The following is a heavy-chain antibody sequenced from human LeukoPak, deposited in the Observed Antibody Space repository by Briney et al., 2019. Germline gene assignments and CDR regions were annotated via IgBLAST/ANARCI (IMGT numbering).Heavy chain of an antibody. CDR3: AKDYCSGGSCYSVFDY. V-gene: IGHV3-30*18. J-gene: IGHJ4*02. Sequence: PGGSLRLSCAASGFTFSSYGMHWVRQAPGKGLEWVAVISYDGSNKYYADSVKGRFTFSRDNSKNTLYLQMNSLRAEDTAMYYCAKDYCSGGSCYSVFDYWGQGTLVTVSS. CDR2: ISYDGSNK. CDR1: GFTFSSYG. D-gene: IGHD2-15*01.